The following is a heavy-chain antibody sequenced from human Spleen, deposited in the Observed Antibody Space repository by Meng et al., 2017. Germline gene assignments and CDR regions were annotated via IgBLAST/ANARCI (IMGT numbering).Heavy chain of an antibody. D-gene: IGHD5-18*01. CDR1: GYTFTSYG. Sequence: SVKVSCKASGYTFTSYGISWVRQAPGQGLEWMGGIIPIFGTANYAQKFQGRVTITADKSTSTAYMELSSLRSEDTAVYYCARDLVDTAMVYYYYGMDVWGQGTTVTVSS. CDR3: ARDLVDTAMVYYYYGMDV. CDR2: IIPIFGTA. V-gene: IGHV1-69*06. J-gene: IGHJ6*02.